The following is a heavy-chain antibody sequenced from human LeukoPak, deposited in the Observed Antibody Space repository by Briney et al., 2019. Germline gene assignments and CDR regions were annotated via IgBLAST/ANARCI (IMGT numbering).Heavy chain of an antibody. V-gene: IGHV1-2*02. CDR1: GYTFTGYY. CDR2: INPNSGGT. Sequence: ASVKVSCKASGYTFTGYYMHWVRQAPGQGLEWMGWINPNSGGTNYAQKFQGRVTMTRDTSTSTVYMELSSLRSEDTAVYYCARGALYYDFWSGYPHDAFDIWGQGTMVTVSS. J-gene: IGHJ3*02. D-gene: IGHD3-3*01. CDR3: ARGALYYDFWSGYPHDAFDI.